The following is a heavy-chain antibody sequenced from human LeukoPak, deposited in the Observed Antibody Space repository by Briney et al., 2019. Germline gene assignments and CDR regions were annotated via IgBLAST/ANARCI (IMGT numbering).Heavy chain of an antibody. CDR3: ARDYTAMATPFFDY. V-gene: IGHV4-34*01. CDR1: GGSFSGYY. J-gene: IGHJ4*02. CDR2: INHSGST. Sequence: SETLSLTCAVCGGSFSGYYWSWIRQPPGKGLEWIGEINHSGSTNYNPSLKSRVTISVDTSKNQFSLKLSSVTAADTAVYYCARDYTAMATPFFDYWGQGTLVTVSS. D-gene: IGHD5-18*01.